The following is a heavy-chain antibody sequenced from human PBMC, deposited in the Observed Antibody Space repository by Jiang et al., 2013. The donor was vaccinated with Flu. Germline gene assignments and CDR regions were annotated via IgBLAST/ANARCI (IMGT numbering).Heavy chain of an antibody. D-gene: IGHD3-3*01. V-gene: IGHV1-3*01. CDR2: ISPGSGYT. J-gene: IGHJ4*02. CDR3: ARDHYDLLSGYYFDY. Sequence: YSFVAFDLHWVRQVPGQGLEWMGYISPGSGYTKYSPRFQGRVTFSRDTSANTAYMEVSSLKSEDTSVYFCARDHYDLLSGYYFDYWGQGTLVAVTS. CDR1: YSFVAFD.